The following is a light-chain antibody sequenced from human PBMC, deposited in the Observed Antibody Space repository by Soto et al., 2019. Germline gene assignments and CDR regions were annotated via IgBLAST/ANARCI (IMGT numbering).Light chain of an antibody. CDR2: EVS. V-gene: IGLV2-8*01. CDR3: SSYAGSSNFYV. J-gene: IGLJ1*01. CDR1: SSDVGGYNF. Sequence: QSALTQPPSASGSPGQSVTISCIGTSSDVGGYNFVSWYQQHPGRAPKLMIYEVSKRPSGVPDRFSGSKSGNTASLTVSGLQAEDEADYYCSSYAGSSNFYVFGTGTKLTVL.